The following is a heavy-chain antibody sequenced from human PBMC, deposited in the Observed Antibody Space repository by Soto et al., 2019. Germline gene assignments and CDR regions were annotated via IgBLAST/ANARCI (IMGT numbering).Heavy chain of an antibody. V-gene: IGHV4-31*03. J-gene: IGHJ4*02. CDR3: AAKLGTEHHFDL. CDR1: GDPVSSGSYY. D-gene: IGHD7-27*01. CDR2: IYHTGST. Sequence: SETLCLTCSVSGDPVSSGSYYWTWVRQHPVKGLEWIGYIYHTGSTYYNPSLQSRLIMSIDTSKNQFSLHLYSVTAADTAVYFCAAKLGTEHHFDLWGQGSL.